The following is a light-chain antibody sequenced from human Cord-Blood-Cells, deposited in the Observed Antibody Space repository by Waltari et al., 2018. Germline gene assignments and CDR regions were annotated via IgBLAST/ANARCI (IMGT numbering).Light chain of an antibody. CDR3: NSRDSSGNHWV. V-gene: IGLV3-19*01. CDR2: GKN. Sequence: SSELTQDPAVSVALGQTVRITCQGDSLRSYYASWYQHEPGQAPVLVIYGKNNRPSGIPDRFSGSSAGNTASLTITWAQAEDEADYYCNSRDSSGNHWVFGGGTKLTVL. CDR1: SLRSYY. J-gene: IGLJ3*02.